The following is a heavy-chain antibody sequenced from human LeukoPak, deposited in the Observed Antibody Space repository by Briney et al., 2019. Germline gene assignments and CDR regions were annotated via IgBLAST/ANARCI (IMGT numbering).Heavy chain of an antibody. V-gene: IGHV4-59*01. Sequence: SETLPLTCTVSGGSISSYYWSWIRQPPRKGLEWIGYIYYSGSTNYNPSLKSRVTISVDTSKNQFSLKLSSVTAADTAVYYCAREWGYDSSGYFDYWGQGTLVTVSS. CDR2: IYYSGST. CDR3: AREWGYDSSGYFDY. D-gene: IGHD3-22*01. CDR1: GGSISSYY. J-gene: IGHJ4*02.